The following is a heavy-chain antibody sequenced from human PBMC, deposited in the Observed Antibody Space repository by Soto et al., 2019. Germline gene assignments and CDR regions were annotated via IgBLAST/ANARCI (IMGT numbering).Heavy chain of an antibody. D-gene: IGHD1-20*01. Sequence: QVQLVQSGAEEKKPGASVKVSCKASGYTFTSYAMHWVRQAPGQRLEWMGWISAGNGNTKYSQKFQGRVTITRDTSASTAYLELSSLRPEDTSVYYCARGITLPTPLDYWGQGTLVTVSS. CDR1: GYTFTSYA. V-gene: IGHV1-3*05. J-gene: IGHJ4*02. CDR2: ISAGNGNT. CDR3: ARGITLPTPLDY.